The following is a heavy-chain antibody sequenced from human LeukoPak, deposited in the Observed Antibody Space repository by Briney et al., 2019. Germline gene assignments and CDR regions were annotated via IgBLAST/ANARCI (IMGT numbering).Heavy chain of an antibody. J-gene: IGHJ4*02. Sequence: SGTLSLTCTVSGVSISSSNSYWGWIRQPPGKGLEWIGSIYYSGNTYYNASLKSRVSISIDTSKNQFSLRLTSVTAADTAVYYCARQTGSGLFILPGGQGTLVTVSS. CDR3: ARQTGSGLFILP. CDR2: IYYSGNT. CDR1: GVSISSSNSY. V-gene: IGHV4-39*01. D-gene: IGHD3/OR15-3a*01.